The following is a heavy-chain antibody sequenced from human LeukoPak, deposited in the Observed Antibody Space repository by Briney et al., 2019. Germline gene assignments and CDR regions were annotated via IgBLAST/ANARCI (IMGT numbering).Heavy chain of an antibody. Sequence: GGSLRLSCAASGFIASRNYMSWVRQAPGKGLEWVSLIYSGGTTYYTDTVEGRFTISRDNSKNTLYLQMNSLRAEDTAVYYCAKVQMLSYDESDYWGQGTLVTVSS. CDR1: GFIASRNY. CDR2: IYSGGTT. D-gene: IGHD2-2*01. CDR3: AKVQMLSYDESDY. J-gene: IGHJ4*02. V-gene: IGHV3-53*05.